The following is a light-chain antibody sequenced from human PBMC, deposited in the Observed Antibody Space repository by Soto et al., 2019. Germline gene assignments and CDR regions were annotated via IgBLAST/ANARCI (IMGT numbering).Light chain of an antibody. V-gene: IGKV1-12*01. CDR2: AAS. CDR1: QGIRRW. Sequence: DIQMTQSPSSVSASVGDRVTITCRASQGIRRWLAWYQQKQGRAPKLLIYAASNLQSGVPSRFSGSGSGTDFTLTISRLQPGDFATYYCQQVNSFPLTFGGGTKVEI. J-gene: IGKJ4*01. CDR3: QQVNSFPLT.